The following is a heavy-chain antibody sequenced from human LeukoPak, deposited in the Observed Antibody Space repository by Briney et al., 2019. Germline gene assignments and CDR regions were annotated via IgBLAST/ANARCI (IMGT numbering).Heavy chain of an antibody. CDR1: GFTFSGSA. J-gene: IGHJ4*02. D-gene: IGHD6-19*01. Sequence: GGSLRLSCAASGFTFSGSAMHWVRQASGKGLEWVGRIRSKANSYATAYAASVKGRFTISRDDSKNTAYLQMNSLKTEDTAVYYYTNEQWLVRGESDYWGQGTLVTVSS. CDR2: IRSKANSYAT. V-gene: IGHV3-73*01. CDR3: TNEQWLVRGESDY.